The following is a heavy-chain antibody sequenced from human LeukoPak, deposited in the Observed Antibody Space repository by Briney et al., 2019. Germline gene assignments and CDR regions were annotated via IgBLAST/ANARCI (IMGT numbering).Heavy chain of an antibody. CDR3: VTLPGTSPYMDV. V-gene: IGHV1-46*01. D-gene: IGHD1-1*01. CDR1: GYTFTSYY. CDR2: INPSGGST. Sequence: ASVKVSCKASGYTFTSYYMHWVRQAPGQGLEWMGIINPSGGSTSYAQKFQGRVTMTRDMSTSTVYMELSSLRSEDTAVYYCVTLPGTSPYMDVWGKGTTVTVSS. J-gene: IGHJ6*03.